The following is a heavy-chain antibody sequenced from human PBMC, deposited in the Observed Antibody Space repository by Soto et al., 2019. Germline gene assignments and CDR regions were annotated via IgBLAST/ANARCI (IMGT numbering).Heavy chain of an antibody. CDR1: GGSISGYY. D-gene: IGHD3-22*01. CDR2: IYYSGGS. CDR3: ARARYDSSGYYYFDY. Sequence: SETLSLTCTVSGGSISGYYWSWIRQPPGKGLEWIGYIYYSGGSNYNPSLKSRVTIPLDTSKNQFSLRLRSVTAADTAVYYCARARYDSSGYYYFDYWGQGTLVTVSS. J-gene: IGHJ4*02. V-gene: IGHV4-59*01.